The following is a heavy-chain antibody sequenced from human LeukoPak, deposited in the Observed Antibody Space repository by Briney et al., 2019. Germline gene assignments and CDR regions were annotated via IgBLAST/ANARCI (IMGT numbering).Heavy chain of an antibody. Sequence: GGSLRLSCAASGFTFSSYAMSWVRQAPGKGLEWVSAISGSGGSTYYADSVKGRFTISRDNSKNTLYLQMNSLRAEDTAVYYCARAPMVRGVPDYYYGMDVWGQGTTVTVSS. CDR3: ARAPMVRGVPDYYYGMDV. CDR1: GFTFSSYA. V-gene: IGHV3-23*01. CDR2: ISGSGGST. J-gene: IGHJ6*02. D-gene: IGHD3-10*01.